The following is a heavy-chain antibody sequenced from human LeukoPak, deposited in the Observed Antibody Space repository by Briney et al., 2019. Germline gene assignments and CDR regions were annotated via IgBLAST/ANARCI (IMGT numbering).Heavy chain of an antibody. CDR3: ARKEAGNNWFDP. Sequence: GESLKISCKGSGYTFTSYWIAWVRQMPGKGLEWMGIIYPGDSYTRYSPSFQGQVTISADKSISTAYLQWSSLKASDTAVYYCARKEAGNNWFDPWGQGTLVTVSS. D-gene: IGHD6-13*01. CDR1: GYTFTSYW. CDR2: IYPGDSYT. V-gene: IGHV5-51*01. J-gene: IGHJ5*02.